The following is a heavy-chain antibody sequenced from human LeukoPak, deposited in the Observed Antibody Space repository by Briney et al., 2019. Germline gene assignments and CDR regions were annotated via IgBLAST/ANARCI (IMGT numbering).Heavy chain of an antibody. J-gene: IGHJ4*02. V-gene: IGHV1-8*03. CDR1: GYTFTSYD. Sequence: ASVKVSCKASGYTFTSYDINWVRQATGQGLEWMGWMNPNSGNTGYAQKFQGRVTVTTDESTSTAYMELSSLRSEDTAVYYCARGRGSSTSCLRYWGQGTLVTVSS. CDR2: MNPNSGNT. D-gene: IGHD2-2*01. CDR3: ARGRGSSTSCLRY.